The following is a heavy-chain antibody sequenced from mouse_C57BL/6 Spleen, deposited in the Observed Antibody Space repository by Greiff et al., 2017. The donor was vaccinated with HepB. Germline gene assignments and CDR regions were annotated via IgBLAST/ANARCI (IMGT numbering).Heavy chain of an antibody. J-gene: IGHJ2*01. CDR1: GYTFTDYY. Sequence: EVQLQQSGPVLVKPGASVKMSCKASGYTFTDYYMNWVKQSHGKSLEWIGVINPYNGGTSYNQKFKGKATLTVDKSSSTAYMELNSLTSEDSAVYYCAIAYYSNYGYYFDYWGQGTTLTVSS. CDR3: AIAYYSNYGYYFDY. D-gene: IGHD2-5*01. CDR2: INPYNGGT. V-gene: IGHV1-19*01.